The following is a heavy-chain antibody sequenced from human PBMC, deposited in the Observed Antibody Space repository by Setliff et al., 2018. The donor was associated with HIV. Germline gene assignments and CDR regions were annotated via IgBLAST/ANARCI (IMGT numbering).Heavy chain of an antibody. CDR1: DASFSSGSYY. J-gene: IGHJ4*02. D-gene: IGHD3-16*01. CDR3: ARSYSGPGYAYFDY. V-gene: IGHV4-31*11. Sequence: SETLSLTCAVSDASFSSGSYYWSWIRQRPGKGLEWIGYIFHSGSNSSNPSLNSRITISIDTSKNQFSLKLRSVTAADTAVYYCARSYSGPGYAYFDYWGQGTRVTVSS. CDR2: IFHSGSN.